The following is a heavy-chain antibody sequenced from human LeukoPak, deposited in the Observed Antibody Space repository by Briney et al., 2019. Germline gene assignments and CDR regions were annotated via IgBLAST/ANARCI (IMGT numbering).Heavy chain of an antibody. V-gene: IGHV4-38-2*02. CDR2: IYHSGST. Sequence: SETLSLTCAVYDYSFSGAYYWVWIRQPPGKGLEWIGSIYHSGSTDYNPSLKSRVTISVDTSKNQFSLKLRSVTAADTAVYYCARDQAYCGGDCYFDFWGQGTLVTVSS. D-gene: IGHD2-21*02. CDR3: ARDQAYCGGDCYFDF. CDR1: DYSFSGAYY. J-gene: IGHJ4*02.